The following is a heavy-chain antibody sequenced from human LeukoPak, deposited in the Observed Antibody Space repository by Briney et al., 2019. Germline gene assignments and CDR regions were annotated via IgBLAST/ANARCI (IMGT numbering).Heavy chain of an antibody. D-gene: IGHD3-3*01. CDR1: GFTFINAW. Sequence: GGSLRLSCAASGFTFINAWMSWVRQAPGKGLEWVGRVKSKTDGGTTDYGAPVKGRFTISREDSENTLYLQMNSLKTEDTAVYYCTTDQSAYYDFWSGYYGPFDFWGQGTLVTVSS. J-gene: IGHJ4*02. CDR2: VKSKTDGGTT. CDR3: TTDQSAYYDFWSGYYGPFDF. V-gene: IGHV3-15*01.